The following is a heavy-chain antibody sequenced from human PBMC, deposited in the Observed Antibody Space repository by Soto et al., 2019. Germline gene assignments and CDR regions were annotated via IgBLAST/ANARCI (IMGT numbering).Heavy chain of an antibody. D-gene: IGHD3-9*01. Sequence: ASVKVSCKASGYTFTSYAMHWVRQAPGQRLEWMGWINAGNGNTKYSQKFQGRVTITRDTSASTAYMELSSLRSEDTAVYYCARDYPDDILTGYPYYYGMDVWGQGTTVTVSS. J-gene: IGHJ6*02. CDR2: INAGNGNT. CDR3: ARDYPDDILTGYPYYYGMDV. V-gene: IGHV1-3*01. CDR1: GYTFTSYA.